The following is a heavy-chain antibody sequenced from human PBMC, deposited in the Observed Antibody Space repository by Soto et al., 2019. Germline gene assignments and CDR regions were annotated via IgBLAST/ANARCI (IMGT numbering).Heavy chain of an antibody. Sequence: GGSLRLSCAASGFTFSSYGMHWVRQAPGKGLEWVAVIWYDGSNKYYADSVKGRFTISRDNSKNTLYLQMNSLRAEDTAVYYCARDYGDLIVGATRSGMDVWGQGTTVTVSS. J-gene: IGHJ6*02. V-gene: IGHV3-33*01. CDR2: IWYDGSNK. CDR1: GFTFSSYG. CDR3: ARDYGDLIVGATRSGMDV. D-gene: IGHD1-26*01.